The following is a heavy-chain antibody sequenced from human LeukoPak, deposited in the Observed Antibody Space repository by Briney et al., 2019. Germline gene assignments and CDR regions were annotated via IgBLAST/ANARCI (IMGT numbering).Heavy chain of an antibody. J-gene: IGHJ4*02. D-gene: IGHD6-13*01. CDR1: GDSLSSNS. CDR2: IYYSGST. Sequence: SETLSLTCTVSGDSLSSNSWSWIRQPPGKGLEWIGYIYYSGSTNYNPSLKSRVTISVDTSKNQFSLKLSSVTAADTAVYYCASFIAAVGIYYFDYWGRGPLVTVP. V-gene: IGHV4-59*08. CDR3: ASFIAAVGIYYFDY.